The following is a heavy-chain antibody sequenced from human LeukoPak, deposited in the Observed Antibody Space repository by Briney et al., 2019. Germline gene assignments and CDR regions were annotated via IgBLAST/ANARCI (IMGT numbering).Heavy chain of an antibody. V-gene: IGHV1-2*02. Sequence: WXRXXXXXXXXXIVWINPNSGGTNYAQKFQGRVTMNRETYISTAYMEESRLRSDDTAVYYCARDGDIVATADYWGQGTLVTVSS. CDR3: ARDGDIVATADY. CDR2: INPNSGGT. J-gene: IGHJ4*02. D-gene: IGHD5-12*01.